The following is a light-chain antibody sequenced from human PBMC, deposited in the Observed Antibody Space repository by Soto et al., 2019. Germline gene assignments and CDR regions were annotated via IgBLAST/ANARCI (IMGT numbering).Light chain of an antibody. CDR1: RGHSSYA. CDR3: QTWATGIVV. CDR2: LNGDGSH. J-gene: IGLJ2*01. Sequence: QPVLTQSPSASASLGASVQLTCTLSRGHSSYAIAWHQQQPEKGPRFLMKLNGDGSHSKGDGIPDRFSGSSSGAERYLTISSLQSEDEADYYCQTWATGIVVFGGGTKVTVL. V-gene: IGLV4-69*01.